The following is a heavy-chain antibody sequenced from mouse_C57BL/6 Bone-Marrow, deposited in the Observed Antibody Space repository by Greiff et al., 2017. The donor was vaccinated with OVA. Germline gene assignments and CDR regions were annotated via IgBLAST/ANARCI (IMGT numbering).Heavy chain of an antibody. CDR1: GYSITSDY. J-gene: IGHJ2*01. CDR3: ARGRDFYYYFDY. V-gene: IGHV3-8*01. CDR2: ISYSGST. Sequence: EVQLQQSGPGLAKPSQSLSLSCSVTGYSITSDYWNWIRKFPGNKLEYMGYISYSGSTYYNPSLISRISITRDKSKNQYYLQLNSVTTEDTATYYCARGRDFYYYFDYWGQGTTLTVSS. D-gene: IGHD1-1*01.